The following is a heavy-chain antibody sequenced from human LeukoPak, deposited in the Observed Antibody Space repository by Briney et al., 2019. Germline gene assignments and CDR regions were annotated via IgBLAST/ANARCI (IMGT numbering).Heavy chain of an antibody. Sequence: SETLSLTRAVYGGSFSGYYWSWIRQPPGKGLEWIGSIYYSGSTYYNPSLKSRVTISVDTSKNQFSLKLSSVTAADTAVYYCARGEVYYLASRWGQGTLVTVSS. CDR2: IYYSGST. CDR3: ARGEVYYLASR. D-gene: IGHD3-10*01. J-gene: IGHJ4*02. V-gene: IGHV4-34*01. CDR1: GGSFSGYY.